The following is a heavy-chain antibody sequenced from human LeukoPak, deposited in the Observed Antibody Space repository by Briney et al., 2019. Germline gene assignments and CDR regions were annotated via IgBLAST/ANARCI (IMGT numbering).Heavy chain of an antibody. CDR2: IYYSGST. V-gene: IGHV4-59*01. Sequence: SETLSLTCTVSGGSISSYYWSWIRQPPGKGLEWIGYIYYSGSTNYNPSLKSRVTISVDTFKNQFSLKLSSVTAADTAVYYCARREGSSWSFDYWGQGTLVTVSS. J-gene: IGHJ4*02. CDR3: ARREGSSWSFDY. CDR1: GGSISSYY. D-gene: IGHD6-13*01.